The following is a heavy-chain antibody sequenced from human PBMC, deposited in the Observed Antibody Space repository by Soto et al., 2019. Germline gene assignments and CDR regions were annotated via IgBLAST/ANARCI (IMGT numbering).Heavy chain of an antibody. Sequence: GGSLRLSCAASGFTFSSYGMHRVRQAPGKGLEWVAVISYDGSNKYYADSVKGRFTISRDNSKNTLYLQMNSLRAEDTAGYYSPKDYHSGWSNWFDPWGQGTLVTVSS. CDR1: GFTFSSYG. CDR2: ISYDGSNK. V-gene: IGHV3-30*18. J-gene: IGHJ5*02. CDR3: PKDYHSGWSNWFDP. D-gene: IGHD6-19*01.